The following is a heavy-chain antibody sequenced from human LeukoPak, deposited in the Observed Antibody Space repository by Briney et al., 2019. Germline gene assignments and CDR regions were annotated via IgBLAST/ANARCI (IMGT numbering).Heavy chain of an antibody. CDR1: GGSISSGGYY. CDR3: ARAFYDYVWGSYRHEYFQH. CDR2: IYYSGST. Sequence: PSETLSLTCTVSGGSISSGGYYWSWIRQHPGKGLEWIGYIYYSGSTYYNPSLKSRVTISVDTSKNQFSLKLSSVTAADTAVYYCARAFYDYVWGSYRHEYFQHWGQGTLVTVSS. D-gene: IGHD3-16*02. V-gene: IGHV4-31*03. J-gene: IGHJ1*01.